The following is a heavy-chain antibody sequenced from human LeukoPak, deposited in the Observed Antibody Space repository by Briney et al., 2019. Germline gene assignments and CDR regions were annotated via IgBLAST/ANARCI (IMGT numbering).Heavy chain of an antibody. V-gene: IGHV3-11*05. CDR2: ISSSGAYR. CDR1: GFTFSGYY. Sequence: TGGSLRLSCAASGFTFSGYYMSWIRQAPGKGLECVSYISSSGAYRNHADSVRGRFTISRDNAKNSLYLQMNSLRAEDTAIYYCAREITVAGKEGAFDIWGPGTMLTVSS. J-gene: IGHJ3*02. D-gene: IGHD6-19*01. CDR3: AREITVAGKEGAFDI.